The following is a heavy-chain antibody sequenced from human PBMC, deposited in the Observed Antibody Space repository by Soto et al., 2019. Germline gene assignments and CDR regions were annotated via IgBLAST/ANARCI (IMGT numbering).Heavy chain of an antibody. Sequence: SETLSLTCTVSGGSLSSGGYYWSWIRQHPGKGLEWIGYIYYSGSTYYNPSLKSRVTISVDTSKNQFSLKLSSVTAADTAVYYCARTSYDSSGTAADPWGQGTLVTVSS. CDR3: ARTSYDSSGTAADP. CDR2: IYYSGST. CDR1: GGSLSSGGYY. V-gene: IGHV4-31*03. D-gene: IGHD3-22*01. J-gene: IGHJ5*02.